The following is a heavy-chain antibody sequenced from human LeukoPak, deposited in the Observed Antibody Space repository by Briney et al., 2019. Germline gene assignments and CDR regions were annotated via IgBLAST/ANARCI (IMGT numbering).Heavy chain of an antibody. J-gene: IGHJ4*02. D-gene: IGHD4-17*01. CDR1: GDSISNFW. CDR2: MYTSGDT. CDR3: ARNPVTTKYFDY. Sequence: SETLSLTCSVSGDSISNFWWNWIRQPAGKELEWIGRMYTSGDTNYNPSLKSRVTMTRDTSTSTVYMELSSLRSEDTAVYYCARNPVTTKYFDYWGQGTLVTVSS. V-gene: IGHV4-4*07.